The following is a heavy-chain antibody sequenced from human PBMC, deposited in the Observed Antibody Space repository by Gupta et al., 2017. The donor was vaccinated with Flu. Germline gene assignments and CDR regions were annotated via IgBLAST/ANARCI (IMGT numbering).Heavy chain of an antibody. CDR3: ARDSLGTFDY. CDR2: IWYDGSNK. V-gene: IGHV3-33*01. Sequence: QVQLVESGGGVVQPGRSLRLSCAASGFTFSSYGMHWVRQAPGKGLEWVAVIWYDGSNKYYADSVKGRFTISRDNSKNTLYLQMNSLRAEDTAGYYCARDSLGTFDYWGQGTLVTVSS. D-gene: IGHD1/OR15-1a*01. J-gene: IGHJ4*02. CDR1: GFTFSSYG.